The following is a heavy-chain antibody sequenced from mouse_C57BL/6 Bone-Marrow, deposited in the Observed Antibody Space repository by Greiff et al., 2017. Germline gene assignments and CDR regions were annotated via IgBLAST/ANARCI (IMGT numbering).Heavy chain of an antibody. CDR1: GYTFTSYW. J-gene: IGHJ2*01. Sequence: QVQLQQPGAELVRPGTSVKLSCKASGYTFTSYWMHWVKQRPGQGLEWTGVIDPSDSYTNYNQKFKGKATLTVDTSSSTAYMQLSSLTSEDSAVYYCARDYYGSSYDYWGQGTTLTVSS. V-gene: IGHV1-59*01. CDR3: ARDYYGSSYDY. D-gene: IGHD1-1*01. CDR2: IDPSDSYT.